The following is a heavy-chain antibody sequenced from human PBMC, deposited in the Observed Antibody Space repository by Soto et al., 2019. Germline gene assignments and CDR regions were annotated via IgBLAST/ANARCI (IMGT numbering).Heavy chain of an antibody. CDR2: SIPIFGTA. CDR1: GGTFSSYA. J-gene: IGHJ4*01. D-gene: IGHD3-10*01. CDR3: ARAPEGGGFGELLSYYFDY. Sequence: QVQLVQTGAEVKKPGSSVKVSCKASGGTFSSYAISWVRQAPGQGLEWMGGSIPIFGTANYAQKFQGRVTITADKSTSTAYMELSSLRSEYTDMYYCARAPEGGGFGELLSYYFDYWGHGTLVTVSS. V-gene: IGHV1-69*06.